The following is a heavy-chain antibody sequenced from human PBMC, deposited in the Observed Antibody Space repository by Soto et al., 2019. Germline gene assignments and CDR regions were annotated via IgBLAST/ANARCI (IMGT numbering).Heavy chain of an antibody. V-gene: IGHV1-2*04. J-gene: IGHJ4*02. CDR3: ARGRGGRGYCSGGSCYTYYFDY. Sequence: QVQLVQSGAEVKKPGASVKVSCKASGYTFTGYYMHWVRQAPGQGLEWMGWINPNSGGTNYAQKFQGWVTMTRDTAISTAYMERSRLRSDDTAVYYCARGRGGRGYCSGGSCYTYYFDYWGQGTLVTVSS. CDR1: GYTFTGYY. D-gene: IGHD2-15*01. CDR2: INPNSGGT.